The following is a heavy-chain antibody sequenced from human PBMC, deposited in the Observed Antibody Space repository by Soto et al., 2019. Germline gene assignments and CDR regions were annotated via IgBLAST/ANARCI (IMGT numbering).Heavy chain of an antibody. Sequence: SVKVSCKASGFTFTSSAVQWVRQARGQRLEWIGWIVVGSGNTNYAQKFQERVTITRDMSTSTAYMELSSLRSEDTAVYYCAAPNRYNWNLAYYYYGMDVWGQGTTVTVSS. CDR2: IVVGSGNT. J-gene: IGHJ6*02. V-gene: IGHV1-58*01. D-gene: IGHD1-20*01. CDR3: AAPNRYNWNLAYYYYGMDV. CDR1: GFTFTSSA.